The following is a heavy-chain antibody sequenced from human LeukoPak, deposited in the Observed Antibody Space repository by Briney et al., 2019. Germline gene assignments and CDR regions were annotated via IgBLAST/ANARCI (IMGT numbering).Heavy chain of an antibody. D-gene: IGHD1-26*01. J-gene: IGHJ4*02. Sequence: GGSLRLSRAVSVYSFRRHWISWVREAPGRGPEGVANIKQDGIEKYYVDSVKGRFTISRDNAKNSLYLQMDILRVEDTAVYYCARVMGYSGIFNRDFDYWGQGTLVTVSS. CDR3: ARVMGYSGIFNRDFDY. CDR1: VYSFRRHW. V-gene: IGHV3-7*01. CDR2: IKQDGIEK.